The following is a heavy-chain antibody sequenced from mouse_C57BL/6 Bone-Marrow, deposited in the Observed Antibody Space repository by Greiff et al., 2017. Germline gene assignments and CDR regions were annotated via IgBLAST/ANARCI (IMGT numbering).Heavy chain of an antibody. CDR3: ARRGDLLWYPWFAY. Sequence: VHLVESGAELARPGASVKLSCKASGYTFTSYGISWVKQRTGQGLEWIGEIYPRSGNTYYNEQFKGKATLTADKSSSTAYMELRSLTSEDSAVYFCARRGDLLWYPWFAYWGQGTLVTVSA. CDR1: GYTFTSYG. D-gene: IGHD2-1*01. J-gene: IGHJ3*01. CDR2: IYPRSGNT. V-gene: IGHV1-81*01.